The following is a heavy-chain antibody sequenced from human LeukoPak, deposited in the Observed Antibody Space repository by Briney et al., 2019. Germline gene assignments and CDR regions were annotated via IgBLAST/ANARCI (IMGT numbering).Heavy chain of an antibody. D-gene: IGHD6-6*01. J-gene: IGHJ4*02. CDR2: IYYSGST. V-gene: IGHV4-31*03. CDR1: GASINSGGYY. CDR3: ARDPEVYRSSSLYFDY. Sequence: SETLSLTCTVSGASINSGGYYWSWIRQVPGKGLEWIGYIYYSGSTYYNPSLKSRVTISLDTSKNQFSLKLSSVTAADTAVYYCARDPEVYRSSSLYFDYWGQGILVTVSS.